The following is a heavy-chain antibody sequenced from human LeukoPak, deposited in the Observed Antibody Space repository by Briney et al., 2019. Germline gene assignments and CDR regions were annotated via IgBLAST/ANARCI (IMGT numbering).Heavy chain of an antibody. Sequence: PGRSLRLSCAASGFTFSSYLMSWVRQAPGKGLEWVANIKQDESEKNYVDSVKGRFTISRDNAKNSLYLQMNSLRAEDTAVYYCARDEAIVGAPNYRFDYWGQGTLVTASS. J-gene: IGHJ4*02. CDR2: IKQDESEK. CDR1: GFTFSSYL. V-gene: IGHV3-7*04. CDR3: ARDEAIVGAPNYRFDY. D-gene: IGHD1-26*01.